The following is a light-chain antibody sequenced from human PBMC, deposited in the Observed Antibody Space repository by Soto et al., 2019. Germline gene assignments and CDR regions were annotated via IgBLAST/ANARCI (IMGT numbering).Light chain of an antibody. J-gene: IGKJ1*01. CDR1: QVITND. Sequence: DIQMTQSPSSLSASIGDRVTITCRSSQVITNDLGWYQQKPGKAPKRLIYAASTLQSGVPSRFSGSGSGTEFTLTISSLQPEDFATYYWLQHNTYPWTFGQGTKVEIK. CDR3: LQHNTYPWT. CDR2: AAS. V-gene: IGKV1-17*01.